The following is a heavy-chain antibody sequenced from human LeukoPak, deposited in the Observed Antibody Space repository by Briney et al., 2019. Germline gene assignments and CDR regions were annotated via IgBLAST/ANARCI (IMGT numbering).Heavy chain of an antibody. J-gene: IGHJ5*02. V-gene: IGHV4-39*07. Sequence: SETLSLTCTVSGGSISGSSYYRGWIRQPPGKGLEWIGNIYYSGSTYYNPSLKSRVTISVDTSKNQFSLKLSSVTAADTAVYYCARDLDNRADWFDPWGQGTLVTVSS. CDR1: GGSISGSSYY. CDR2: IYYSGST. D-gene: IGHD3-16*02. CDR3: ARDLDNRADWFDP.